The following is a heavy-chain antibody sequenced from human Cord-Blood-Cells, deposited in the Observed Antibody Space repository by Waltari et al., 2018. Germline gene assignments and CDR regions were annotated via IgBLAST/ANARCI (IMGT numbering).Heavy chain of an antibody. CDR2: IYYSGNT. CDR3: ARAGYSYGHNTTTFDP. Sequence: QVQLQESGPGLVKPSQTLSPTCTISGGSISSGAHYWSSIRQPPGEGLEWSGYIYYSGNTYYNPSRKSRVTISVDTSKNQFSLKLSSVTAADTAVYYCARAGYSYGHNTTTFDPWGQGTLVTVSS. J-gene: IGHJ5*02. V-gene: IGHV4-30-4*01. CDR1: GGSISSGAHY. D-gene: IGHD5-18*01.